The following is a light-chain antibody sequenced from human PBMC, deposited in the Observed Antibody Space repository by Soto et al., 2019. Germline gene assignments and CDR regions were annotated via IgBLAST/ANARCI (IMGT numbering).Light chain of an antibody. CDR1: QGISTW. V-gene: IGKV1-12*01. CDR2: GAS. J-gene: IGKJ1*01. CDR3: LHYNNGPR. Sequence: DIQMTQSPSSVSASVGDRVTLTCRASQGISTWLAWYQQKPGKVPKLLIYGASRLQTGVPSRFSGSGSGTDFTLTISSLQPEDFAVYYCLHYNNGPRFGQGTKVDVK.